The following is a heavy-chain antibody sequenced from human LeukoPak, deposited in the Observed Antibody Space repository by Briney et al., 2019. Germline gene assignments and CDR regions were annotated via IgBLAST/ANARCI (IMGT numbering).Heavy chain of an antibody. D-gene: IGHD3-22*01. CDR2: IYYSGST. V-gene: IGHV4-39*01. CDR3: ARLLRPYSYDSSGYFTTSFDF. CDR1: GFTVSSNY. J-gene: IGHJ3*01. Sequence: GSLRLSCAASGFTVSSNYMSWVRQAPGKGLEWIATIYYSGSTYYNPSLKSRVTISVDTSKNQFSLKLSSVTAADTAVYYCARLLRPYSYDSSGYFTTSFDFWGQGTMVTVSS.